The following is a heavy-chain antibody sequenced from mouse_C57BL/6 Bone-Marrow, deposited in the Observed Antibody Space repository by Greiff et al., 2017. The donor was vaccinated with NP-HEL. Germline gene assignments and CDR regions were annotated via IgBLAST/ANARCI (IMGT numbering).Heavy chain of an antibody. Sequence: VQLVESGPGLVKPSQSLFLTCSITGFPITSGYYWIWIRQSPGKPLEWMGYITHSGETFYNPSLPSPISITRETSKNQFFLQLNSVTTEDTAMYYCAGDSSGYGDCDYWGQGTTLTVSS. D-gene: IGHD3-2*02. CDR1: GFPITSGYY. CDR3: AGDSSGYGDCDY. V-gene: IGHV12-3*01. CDR2: ITHSGET. J-gene: IGHJ2*01.